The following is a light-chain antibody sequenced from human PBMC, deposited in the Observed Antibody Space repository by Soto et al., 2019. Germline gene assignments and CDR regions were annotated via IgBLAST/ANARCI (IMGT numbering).Light chain of an antibody. CDR3: NSYTSSSTLYV. CDR2: DVT. Sequence: QSALTQPASVSGSPGQSITISCTGTSSDVGDNNYVSWYQHHPGKAPKLMIYDVTHRPSGISNRFSGSKSGNTASLTISGLQAEDEADYYCNSYTSSSTLYVFGTGTKLTVL. J-gene: IGLJ1*01. CDR1: SSDVGDNNY. V-gene: IGLV2-14*03.